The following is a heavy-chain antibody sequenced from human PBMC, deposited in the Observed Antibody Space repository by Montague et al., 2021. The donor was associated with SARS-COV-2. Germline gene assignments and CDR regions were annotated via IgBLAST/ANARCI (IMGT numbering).Heavy chain of an antibody. Sequence: SETLSLTCAVSGDSISSSHWWTWVRQSPGKGLEWIGEIFHSENTNYNPSLKSRVIISLDMSKNQFSLTLTSVTAADTAVYYCARDRGAKTYDRLTGYYINYYYGVDVWGPGTPVTVSS. CDR2: IFHSENT. J-gene: IGHJ6*02. D-gene: IGHD3-9*01. CDR3: ARDRGAKTYDRLTGYYINYYYGVDV. V-gene: IGHV4-4*02. CDR1: GDSISSSHW.